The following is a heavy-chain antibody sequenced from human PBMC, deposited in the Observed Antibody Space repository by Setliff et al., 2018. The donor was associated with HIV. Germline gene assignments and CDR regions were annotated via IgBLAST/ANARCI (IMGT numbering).Heavy chain of an antibody. V-gene: IGHV4-61*09. Sequence: SETLSLTCTASGGSISSGSDYWSWIRQPAGKGLEWSGQIHISGTTNYKPSLKSRVTISIDASKHQFSLRLTSVTATDTAVYYCARDVMGWFGNYSDNWGRGAMVTVSS. CDR2: IHISGTT. D-gene: IGHD3-10*01. CDR3: ARDVMGWFGNYSDN. J-gene: IGHJ4*02. CDR1: GGSISSGSDY.